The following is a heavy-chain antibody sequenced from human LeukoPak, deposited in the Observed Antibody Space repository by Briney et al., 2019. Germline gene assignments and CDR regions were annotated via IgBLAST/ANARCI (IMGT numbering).Heavy chain of an antibody. J-gene: IGHJ3*02. CDR3: ARALGIGYEANAFDI. D-gene: IGHD5-12*01. Sequence: GGSLRLSCAASGFTFSSYAMSWVRQAPGKGLEWVSAISVSGGSTYYADSVKGRFTISRDNSKNTLYLQMDSLRAEDTAVYYCARALGIGYEANAFDIWGQGTMVTVSS. V-gene: IGHV3-23*01. CDR1: GFTFSSYA. CDR2: ISVSGGST.